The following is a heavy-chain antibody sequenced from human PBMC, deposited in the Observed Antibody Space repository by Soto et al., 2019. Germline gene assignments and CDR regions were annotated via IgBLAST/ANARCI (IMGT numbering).Heavy chain of an antibody. CDR1: GFTFSSYS. Sequence: GGSLRLSCAASGFTFSSYSMNWVRQAPGKGLEWVSSISSSSSYIYYADSVKGRFTISRENAKTSLYLQMNSLRAEDAAVYYCASDVTVTLACDYWGQGTMGTVSA. CDR2: ISSSSSYI. J-gene: IGHJ4*02. V-gene: IGHV3-21*01. D-gene: IGHD4-4*01. CDR3: ASDVTVTLACDY.